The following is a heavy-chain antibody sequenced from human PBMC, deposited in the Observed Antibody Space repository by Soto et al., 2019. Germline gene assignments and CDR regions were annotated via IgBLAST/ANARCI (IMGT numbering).Heavy chain of an antibody. CDR1: GFTFSSYG. Sequence: QVQLVESGGGVVQPGRSLRLSCAASGFTFSSYGMHWVRQAPGKGLEWVAVISYDGSNKYYADSVKGRFTISRDNSKNPLYLQMNSLRAEDTAVYYCAKEWVYASSGWSFDYWGQGTLVTASS. CDR3: AKEWVYASSGWSFDY. D-gene: IGHD3-22*01. V-gene: IGHV3-30*18. CDR2: ISYDGSNK. J-gene: IGHJ4*02.